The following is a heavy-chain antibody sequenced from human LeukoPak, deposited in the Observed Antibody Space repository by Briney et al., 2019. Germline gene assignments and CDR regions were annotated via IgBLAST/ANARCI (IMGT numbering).Heavy chain of an antibody. V-gene: IGHV3-33*03. CDR3: VAAVAEGWFDP. D-gene: IGHD6-13*01. CDR1: GFTFSSYG. CDR2: IWHDGVQK. Sequence: PGGSLRLSCAASGFTFSSYGMHWVRQAPGKGLEWVAVIWHDGVQKYYSESVMGRFTISRDTSKNMLYLQMNSLRAEDTAVYYCVAAVAEGWFDPWGQGTLVTVSS. J-gene: IGHJ5*02.